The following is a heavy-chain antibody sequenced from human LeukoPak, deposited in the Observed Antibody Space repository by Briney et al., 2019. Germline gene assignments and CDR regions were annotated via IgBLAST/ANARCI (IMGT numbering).Heavy chain of an antibody. CDR3: ARSTSSSWYLYFQH. J-gene: IGHJ1*01. D-gene: IGHD6-13*01. Sequence: SEALSLTCTVSGYSISSGYYWGWIRQPPGKGLEWIGSIYHSGSTYYNPSLKSRVTISVDTSKNQFSLKLSSVTAADTAVYYCARSTSSSWYLYFQHWGQGTLVTVSS. CDR2: IYHSGST. V-gene: IGHV4-38-2*02. CDR1: GYSISSGYY.